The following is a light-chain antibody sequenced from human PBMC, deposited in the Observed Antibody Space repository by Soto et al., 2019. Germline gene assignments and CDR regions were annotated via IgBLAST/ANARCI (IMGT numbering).Light chain of an antibody. CDR1: QSVSIN. Sequence: EIVMTQSPVTLSVFLGERATLSCRASQSVSINLAWYQQKAGQAPRLLIYGTSTRATGIPARFSGSGFGTESTLTISGLRSYDFAVYYCEQYNNLPVTFGQGTRLEIK. CDR2: GTS. CDR3: EQYNNLPVT. J-gene: IGKJ5*01. V-gene: IGKV3D-15*01.